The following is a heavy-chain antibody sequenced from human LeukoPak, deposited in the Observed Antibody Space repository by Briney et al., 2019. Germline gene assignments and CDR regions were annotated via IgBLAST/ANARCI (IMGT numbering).Heavy chain of an antibody. CDR2: IWYDGSNK. Sequence: PGGSLRLSCAASGFTFSSYGMHWVRRAPGKGLEWVAVIWYDGSNKYYADSVKGRFTISRDNSKNTLYLQMNSLRAEDTAVYYCARSPTVTRAFDYWGQGTLVTVSS. J-gene: IGHJ4*02. V-gene: IGHV3-33*01. CDR3: ARSPTVTRAFDY. CDR1: GFTFSSYG. D-gene: IGHD4-17*01.